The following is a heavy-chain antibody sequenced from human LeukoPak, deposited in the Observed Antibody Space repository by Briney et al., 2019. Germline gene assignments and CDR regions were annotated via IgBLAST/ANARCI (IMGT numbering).Heavy chain of an antibody. J-gene: IGHJ6*02. CDR3: GRSMDV. CDR1: GFTFSSYW. Sequence: GGSLRLSCAASGFTFSSYWMHWVRQAPGKGLDWVANIKQDGSETHYVGSVKGRFSISRDNAKNSVYLQMHSLRAEDTAVYYCGRSMDVWGQGTTVTVSS. CDR2: IKQDGSET. V-gene: IGHV3-7*01.